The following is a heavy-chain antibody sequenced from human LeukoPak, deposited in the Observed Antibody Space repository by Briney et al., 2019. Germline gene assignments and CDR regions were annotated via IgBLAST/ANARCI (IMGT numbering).Heavy chain of an antibody. CDR3: ARVEYSSSLVNWFDP. CDR1: GGSISSGDYY. D-gene: IGHD6-6*01. Sequence: SETLSLTCTVSGGSISSGDYYWSWIRQPPGKGLEWIAYNSHSGGTYYNPSLKSRATISLDTSRNQFSLKLSSVTAADTAVYYCARVEYSSSLVNWFDPWGQGTLVTVSS. V-gene: IGHV4-30-4*01. CDR2: NSHSGGT. J-gene: IGHJ5*02.